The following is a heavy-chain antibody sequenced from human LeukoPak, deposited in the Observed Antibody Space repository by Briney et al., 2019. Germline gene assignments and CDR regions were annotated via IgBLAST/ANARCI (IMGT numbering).Heavy chain of an antibody. CDR2: ISGSGGST. CDR3: AKRSYYGSGSYGFPDY. CDR1: GFTFSSYG. Sequence: GGTLRLSCAASGFTFSSYGMSWVRQAPGKGREWVSAISGSGGSTYYADSVKGRFTISRDNSKSTLYLQMNSLRAEDTAVYYCAKRSYYGSGSYGFPDYWGKGTLVTVSS. D-gene: IGHD3-10*01. J-gene: IGHJ4*02. V-gene: IGHV3-23*01.